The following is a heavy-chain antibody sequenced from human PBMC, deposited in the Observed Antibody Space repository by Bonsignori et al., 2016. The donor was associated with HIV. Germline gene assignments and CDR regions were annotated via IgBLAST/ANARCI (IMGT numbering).Heavy chain of an antibody. J-gene: IGHJ4*02. CDR3: AGGGGWLIDY. CDR2: IKKDGIEK. Sequence: WIRQPPGKGLEWVANIKKDGIEKNYLDSVKGRFTISRDNAKNSLFLQMNSLRAEDTAVYYCAGGGGWLIDYWGQGTLVTVSS. V-gene: IGHV3-7*04. D-gene: IGHD6-19*01.